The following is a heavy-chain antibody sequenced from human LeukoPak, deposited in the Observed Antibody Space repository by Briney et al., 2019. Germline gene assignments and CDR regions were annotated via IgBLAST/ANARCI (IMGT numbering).Heavy chain of an antibody. J-gene: IGHJ4*02. CDR2: FDPEDGET. Sequence: ASVKVSCKVSGYTLTELSMHWVRQAPGKGLEWMGGFDPEDGETIYAQKFQGRVTMTEDTSTDTAYMELSSLRSEDTAVYYCATLYYDSSGLDYRGQGTLVTVSS. CDR1: GYTLTELS. V-gene: IGHV1-24*01. D-gene: IGHD3-22*01. CDR3: ATLYYDSSGLDY.